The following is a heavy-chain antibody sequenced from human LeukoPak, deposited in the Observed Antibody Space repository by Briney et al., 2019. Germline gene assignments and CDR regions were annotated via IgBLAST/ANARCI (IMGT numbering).Heavy chain of an antibody. Sequence: SETLSLTCAVYGGSFSGYYWSWIRQPPGKGLEWIGEINHRGSTNYNPSLKSRVTISVDTSKNQFSLKLSSVTAADTAVYYCARSPCMSVRGVQSDYWGQGTLVTVSS. CDR1: GGSFSGYY. CDR2: INHRGST. CDR3: ARSPCMSVRGVQSDY. J-gene: IGHJ4*02. D-gene: IGHD3-10*01. V-gene: IGHV4-34*01.